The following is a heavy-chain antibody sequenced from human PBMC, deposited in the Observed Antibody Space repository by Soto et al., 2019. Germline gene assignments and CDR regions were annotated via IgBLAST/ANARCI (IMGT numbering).Heavy chain of an antibody. V-gene: IGHV1-58*01. CDR2: IVVGSGNT. CDR3: AAVPPLRGNCSSTSCYPKGYYYYGMDV. Sequence: GASVKVSCKASGFTFTSSAVQWVRQARGQRLEWIGWIVVGSGNTNYAQKFQERVTITRDMSTSTAYMELSSLRSEDTAVYYCAAVPPLRGNCSSTSCYPKGYYYYGMDVWGQGTTVTVSS. D-gene: IGHD2-2*01. CDR1: GFTFTSSA. J-gene: IGHJ6*02.